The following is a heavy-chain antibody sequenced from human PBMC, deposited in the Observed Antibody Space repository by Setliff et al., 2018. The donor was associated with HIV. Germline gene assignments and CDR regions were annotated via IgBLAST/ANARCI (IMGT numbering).Heavy chain of an antibody. J-gene: IGHJ4*02. V-gene: IGHV1-18*01. CDR1: GYNFKAYG. CDR3: ARVRLGYNDLTPPRYTHALGY. Sequence: ASVKVSCKTSGYNFKAYGISWVRQAPGQGLEWVGWISPYNGDRRFAQKLQGRVTLTRDTSNNTAYMEVNRLRSDDTAVYYCARVRLGYNDLTPPRYTHALGYWGQGTLVTVSS. CDR2: ISPYNGDR. D-gene: IGHD3-16*02.